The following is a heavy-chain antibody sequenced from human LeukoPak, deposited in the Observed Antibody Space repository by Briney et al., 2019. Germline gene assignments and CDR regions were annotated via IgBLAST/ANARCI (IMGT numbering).Heavy chain of an antibody. J-gene: IGHJ3*02. CDR2: LSGSSGRP. D-gene: IGHD6-19*01. CDR3: AEDRLYRSGLGAFDI. V-gene: IGHV3-23*01. Sequence: GRSLRLSWAVSGLSFINYAMGWVRPPARNGLEWDSALSGSSGRPYYASSVKGRFTISRENSRNTPYLQMNSLRAKETAVYYCAEDRLYRSGLGAFDISGEGTTVTASS. CDR1: GLSFINYA.